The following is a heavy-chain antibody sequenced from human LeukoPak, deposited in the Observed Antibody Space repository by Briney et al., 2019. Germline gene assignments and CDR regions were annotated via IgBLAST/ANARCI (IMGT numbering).Heavy chain of an antibody. J-gene: IGHJ4*02. CDR3: ARDYYGSGSYYKGSGFLY. D-gene: IGHD3-10*01. Sequence: PGGPLRLSCAASGFTFSSYSMNWVRQAPGKGLEWVSSISSSSSYIYYADSVKGRFTISRDNAKNSLYLQMNSLRAEDTAVYYCARDYYGSGSYYKGSGFLYWGQGTLVTVSS. V-gene: IGHV3-21*01. CDR1: GFTFSSYS. CDR2: ISSSSSYI.